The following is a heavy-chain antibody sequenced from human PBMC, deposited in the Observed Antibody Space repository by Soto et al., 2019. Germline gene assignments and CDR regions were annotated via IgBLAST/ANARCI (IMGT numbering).Heavy chain of an antibody. CDR1: GFTFSSYA. CDR3: AKRSSSFTFDY. J-gene: IGHJ4*02. Sequence: EVQLLESGGGLVQPGESLRLSCAASGFTFSSYAMSWVRQAPGKGLEWVSVISGSDDSTYYADSVKGRFTISRDNSKNTLYLQMYSLRAEDTAVYYCAKRSSSFTFDYWGQGTLVTVSS. CDR2: ISGSDDST. D-gene: IGHD6-6*01. V-gene: IGHV3-23*01.